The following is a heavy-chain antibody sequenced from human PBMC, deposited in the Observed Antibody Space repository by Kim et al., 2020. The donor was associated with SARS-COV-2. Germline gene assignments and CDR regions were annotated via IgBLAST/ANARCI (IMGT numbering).Heavy chain of an antibody. V-gene: IGHV4-39*07. Sequence: SETLSLTCTVSGGSISSSSYYWGWIRQPPGKGLEWIGSIYYSGSTYYNPSLKSRVTISVDTSKNQFSLKLSSVTAADTAVYYCARVPGGYDSSGYYYWFDPWGQGTLVTVSS. CDR1: GGSISSSSYY. CDR2: IYYSGST. J-gene: IGHJ5*02. CDR3: ARVPGGYDSSGYYYWFDP. D-gene: IGHD3-22*01.